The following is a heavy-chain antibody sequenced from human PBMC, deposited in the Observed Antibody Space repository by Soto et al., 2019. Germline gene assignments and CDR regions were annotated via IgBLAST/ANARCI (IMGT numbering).Heavy chain of an antibody. CDR2: INHSGST. D-gene: IGHD2-2*01. V-gene: IGHV4-34*01. CDR1: GGSFSGYY. Sequence: SETLSLTCAVYGGSFSGYYWSWIRQPPGKGLEWIGEINHSGSTNYNPSLKSRVTISVDTSKNQFSLKLSSVTAADTAVYYCARGSPDIVVVPAAIDFDYWGQGTLVTVSS. J-gene: IGHJ4*02. CDR3: ARGSPDIVVVPAAIDFDY.